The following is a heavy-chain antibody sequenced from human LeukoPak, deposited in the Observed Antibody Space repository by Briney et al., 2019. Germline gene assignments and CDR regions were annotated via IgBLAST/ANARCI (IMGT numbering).Heavy chain of an antibody. CDR1: GFTFSSYW. CDR2: IKLDGSEK. V-gene: IGHV3-7*03. J-gene: IGHJ4*02. CDR3: ARDQYDTWSRRGNFDS. D-gene: IGHD3-3*01. Sequence: GGSLRLSCAASGFTFSSYWMSWVRQAPGEGLEWVAKIKLDGSEKNYVDSVKGRFTISRDNTKNSLYLQMNSLRAEDTAVFYCARDQYDTWSRRGNFDSWGQGTLVTVSS.